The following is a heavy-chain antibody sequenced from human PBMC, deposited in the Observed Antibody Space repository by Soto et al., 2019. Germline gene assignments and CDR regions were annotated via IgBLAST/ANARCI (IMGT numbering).Heavy chain of an antibody. D-gene: IGHD1-1*01. CDR1: GFTFSGYW. Sequence: GGSLRLSCAASGFTFSGYWMHWFRRAPGKGLVWVSRISPDGSTTGYADSVKGRFSISRDSAKNTLYLQMNSLRAEDTAVYYCVRDRSTFTLFDYWGQGTLVTVSS. V-gene: IGHV3-74*01. CDR3: VRDRSTFTLFDY. J-gene: IGHJ4*02. CDR2: ISPDGSTT.